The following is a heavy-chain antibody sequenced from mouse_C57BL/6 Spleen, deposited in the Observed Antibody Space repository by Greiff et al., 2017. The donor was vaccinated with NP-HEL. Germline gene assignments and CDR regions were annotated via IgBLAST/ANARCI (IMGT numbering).Heavy chain of an antibody. D-gene: IGHD1-1*01. CDR2: INPNNGGT. J-gene: IGHJ3*01. Sequence: EVQLVESGPELVKPGASVKIPCKASGYTFTDYNMDWVKQSHGKSLEWIGDINPNNGGTIYNQKFKGKATLTVDKSSSTAYMELRSLTSEDTAVYYCASVYYGSSFAYWGQGTLVTVSA. CDR3: ASVYYGSSFAY. CDR1: GYTFTDYN. V-gene: IGHV1-18*01.